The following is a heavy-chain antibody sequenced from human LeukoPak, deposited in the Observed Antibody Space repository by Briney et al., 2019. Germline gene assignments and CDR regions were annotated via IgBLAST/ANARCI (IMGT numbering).Heavy chain of an antibody. CDR1: GGTFSSYA. CDR3: ARDPGPGPDGIWFDP. J-gene: IGHJ5*02. Sequence: SVKVSCKASGGTFSSYAISWVRQAPGQGLEWMGGIIPIFGTANYAQKFQGRVTITADESTSTAYMELSSLRSEDTAVYYCARDPGPGPDGIWFDPWGQGTLVTVSS. CDR2: IIPIFGTA. D-gene: IGHD5-24*01. V-gene: IGHV1-69*13.